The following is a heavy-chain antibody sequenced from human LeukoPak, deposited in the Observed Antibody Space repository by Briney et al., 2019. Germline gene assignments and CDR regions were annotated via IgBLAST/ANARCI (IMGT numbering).Heavy chain of an antibody. J-gene: IGHJ6*03. D-gene: IGHD1-26*01. CDR2: INHSGST. V-gene: IGHV4-34*01. Sequence: PSETLSLTCAVYGGSFSGYYWSWIRQPPGKGLEWIGEINHSGSTNYNPSLKSRVTISVDTSKNQFSLKLSSVTAADTAVYYCARVGWVYYYLDVWGKGTTVTISS. CDR3: ARVGWVYYYLDV. CDR1: GGSFSGYY.